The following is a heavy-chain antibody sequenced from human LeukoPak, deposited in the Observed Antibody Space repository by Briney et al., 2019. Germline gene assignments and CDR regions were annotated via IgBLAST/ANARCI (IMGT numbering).Heavy chain of an antibody. V-gene: IGHV3-30*02. CDR2: ISYDGKDK. J-gene: IGHJ3*02. Sequence: GGSLRLSCVVSAFTFTRHWMSWVRQAPGKGLQWVAFISYDGKDKYYSDSVKGRITISRDNSKSTLYVQMDSLRTEDTAVYYCAKARGSGFQRGDAFDMWGQGTRVTVSS. CDR3: AKARGSGFQRGDAFDM. CDR1: AFTFTRHW. D-gene: IGHD6-19*01.